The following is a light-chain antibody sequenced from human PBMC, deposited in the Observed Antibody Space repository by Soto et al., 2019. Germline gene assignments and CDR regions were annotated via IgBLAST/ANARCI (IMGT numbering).Light chain of an antibody. CDR2: DAS. CDR3: QQYGRSPWT. J-gene: IGKJ1*01. V-gene: IGKV3-11*01. Sequence: EIVLTQSPAPLSLSPGERATLSCRASQSVSSYLAWYQQKPGQAPRLLIYDASNRATGIPARFSGSGSGTDFTLTFSRLDPEDFAVYYCQQYGRSPWTFGQGTKVDIK. CDR1: QSVSSY.